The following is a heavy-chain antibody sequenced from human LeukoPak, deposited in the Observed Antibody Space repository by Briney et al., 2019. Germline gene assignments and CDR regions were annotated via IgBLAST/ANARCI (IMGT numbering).Heavy chain of an antibody. CDR1: GGSFSSYY. V-gene: IGHV4-4*07. CDR3: ASAGDSTSPLDY. Sequence: PSETLSLTCTVSGGSFSSYYWNWIRQPAGKGLEGIGRIYTSGSTNYNPSLKSRVTMSVDTSKNQFSVNLNSVTAADTAVYYCASAGDSTSPLDYRGQGTLVTVSS. D-gene: IGHD6-13*01. CDR2: IYTSGST. J-gene: IGHJ4*02.